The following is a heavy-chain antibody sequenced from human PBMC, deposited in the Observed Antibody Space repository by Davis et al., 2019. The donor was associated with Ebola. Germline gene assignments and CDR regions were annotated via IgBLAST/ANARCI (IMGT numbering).Heavy chain of an antibody. Sequence: MPSETLSLTCTVSGGSISSYYWSWIRQPPGKGLEWIGYIYYSGSTNYNPSLKSRVTISVDTSKNQFSLKLSSVTAADTAVYYCARVSSAARVDYWGQGTLVTVSS. J-gene: IGHJ4*02. V-gene: IGHV4-59*01. CDR1: GGSISSYY. CDR2: IYYSGST. CDR3: ARVSSAARVDY. D-gene: IGHD6-13*01.